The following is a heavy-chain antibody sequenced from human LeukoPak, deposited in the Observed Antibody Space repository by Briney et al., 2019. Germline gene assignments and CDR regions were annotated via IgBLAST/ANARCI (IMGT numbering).Heavy chain of an antibody. CDR1: GGSFSGYY. CDR3: ARGARYYDSSGYQPSSDY. D-gene: IGHD3-22*01. CDR2: INHSGST. V-gene: IGHV4-34*01. Sequence: PETLSLTCAVYGGSFSGYYWSWIRQPPGKGLEWIGEINHSGSTNYNPSLKSRVTISVDTSKNQFSLKLSSVTAADTAVYYCARGARYYDSSGYQPSSDYWGQGTLVTVSS. J-gene: IGHJ4*02.